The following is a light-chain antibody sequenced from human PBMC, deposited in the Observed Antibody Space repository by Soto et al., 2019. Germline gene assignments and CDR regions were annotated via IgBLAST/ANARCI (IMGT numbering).Light chain of an antibody. CDR2: RAS. CDR1: QSVSSDY. CDR3: QLYGGSRPFT. Sequence: EIVLTQSPGTLSLTPGERTTLSCRASQSVSSDYLAWYQQKPGQAPRLLISRASRRATGTPDRFSGSGSGTDFTLTITRLEAEDFADYHCQLYGGSRPFTFGPGTKVDIK. J-gene: IGKJ3*01. V-gene: IGKV3-20*01.